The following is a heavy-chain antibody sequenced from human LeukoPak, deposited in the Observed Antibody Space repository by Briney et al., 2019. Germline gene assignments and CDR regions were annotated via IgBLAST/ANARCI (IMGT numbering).Heavy chain of an antibody. D-gene: IGHD3-22*01. CDR2: FSGSGGTT. CDR1: GFTFSNYG. V-gene: IGHV3-23*01. Sequence: GGSLRLSCAASGFTFSNYGMSWVRQAPGKGLEWVSSFSGSGGTTYYADSVKGRFTISRDKSKNTLYLQMNSLRAEDTAVYYCAKGRVSSNGWTFNDYWGQGTLVTVSS. CDR3: AKGRVSSNGWTFNDY. J-gene: IGHJ4*02.